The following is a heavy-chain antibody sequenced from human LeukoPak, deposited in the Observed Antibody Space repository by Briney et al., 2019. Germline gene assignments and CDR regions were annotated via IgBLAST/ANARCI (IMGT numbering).Heavy chain of an antibody. V-gene: IGHV3-21*01. CDR2: ISSSSSYI. Sequence: GGSLRLSCAASGFTFSSYSMNWVRQAPGKGLEWVSSISSSSSYIYYADSVKGRFTISRDNAKNSLYLQMNSLRAEDTAVYYCARIWFGEALGAFDIWGQGTMVTVSS. J-gene: IGHJ3*02. CDR1: GFTFSSYS. CDR3: ARIWFGEALGAFDI. D-gene: IGHD3-10*01.